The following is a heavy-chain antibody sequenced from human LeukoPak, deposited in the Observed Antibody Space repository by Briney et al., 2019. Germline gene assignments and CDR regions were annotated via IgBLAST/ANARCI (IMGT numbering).Heavy chain of an antibody. J-gene: IGHJ4*02. Sequence: PSETLSLTCAVYGGSLSGYYWSWIRQPPGKGLEWIGEINHSGSTNYNPSLKSRVTISVDTSKNQFSLKLSSVTAADTAVYYCARGRNYGDYFDYWGQGTLVTVSS. CDR1: GGSLSGYY. CDR3: ARGRNYGDYFDY. D-gene: IGHD4-17*01. V-gene: IGHV4-34*01. CDR2: INHSGST.